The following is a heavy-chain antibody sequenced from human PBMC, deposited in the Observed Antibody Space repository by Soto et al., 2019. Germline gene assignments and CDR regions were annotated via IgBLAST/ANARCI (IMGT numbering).Heavy chain of an antibody. CDR2: ISYDGSDK. CDR1: GFKYTDFA. CDR3: ARRAWDSYYAIEV. J-gene: IGHJ6*02. V-gene: IGHV3-30*09. Sequence: VQLVESGGGEVQPGRSLRLSCAASGFKYTDFALHWFRQAPGKGLEWVAIISYDGSDKYYADSVKGRFVISRDNPKNTLYLEMNSLRPEDTAVYFCARRAWDSYYAIEVWGQGTTVTVFS. D-gene: IGHD3-22*01.